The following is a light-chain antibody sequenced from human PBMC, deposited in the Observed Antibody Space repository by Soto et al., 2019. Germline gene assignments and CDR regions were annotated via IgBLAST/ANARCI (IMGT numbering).Light chain of an antibody. Sequence: EVVMTRSPATLSVSPGERATLSCRASQSVSSNLAWYQQKPGQAPRLLIYGASTRATGIPARFSGTGSGTDFTLTVSRLEPEDFAVYYCQQYGSSRWTFGQGTKVDVK. CDR2: GAS. J-gene: IGKJ1*01. CDR1: QSVSSN. CDR3: QQYGSSRWT. V-gene: IGKV3-15*01.